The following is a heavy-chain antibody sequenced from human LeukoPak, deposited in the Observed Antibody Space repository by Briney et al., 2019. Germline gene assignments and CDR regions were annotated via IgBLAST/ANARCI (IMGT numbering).Heavy chain of an antibody. V-gene: IGHV3-7*05. D-gene: IGHD6-13*01. CDR1: GFTFRNYW. J-gene: IGHJ4*02. CDR3: ARDIEPAGSMWDY. CDR2: INQDRREK. Sequence: GGPLRLSCAASGFTFRNYWMSWVRQAPGKGLEWVANINQDRREKYYVDSVKGRFTISRDNAKNSLYLQMNSLRAEDTAVYYCARDIEPAGSMWDYWGQGTLVTVSS.